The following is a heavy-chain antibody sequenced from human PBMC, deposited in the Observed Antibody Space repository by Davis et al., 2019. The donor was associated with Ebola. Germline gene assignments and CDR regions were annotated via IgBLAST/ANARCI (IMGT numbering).Heavy chain of an antibody. V-gene: IGHV3-20*04. CDR3: ARGGYCSSTNCFVTDY. J-gene: IGHJ4*02. CDR2: INWNGGST. D-gene: IGHD2-2*01. CDR1: GFTFDDYG. Sequence: GESLKISCAASGFTFDDYGMSWVRQAPGKGLEWVSGINWNGGSTGYADSVKGRFTISRDNAKNSLYLQMNSLRAEDTALYYCARGGYCSSTNCFVTDYWGQGTLVTVSS.